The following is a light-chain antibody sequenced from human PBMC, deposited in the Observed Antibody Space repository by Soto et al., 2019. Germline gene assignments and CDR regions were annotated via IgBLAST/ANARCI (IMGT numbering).Light chain of an antibody. J-gene: IGKJ4*01. V-gene: IGKV3-20*01. CDR1: QSVSSSY. CDR3: HQYGSSPLT. CDR2: GAS. Sequence: EIVLTQSPGTLSLSPGERATLSCRASQSVSSSYLAWYQQKPGQAPSLLIYGASSSATGIPDRFSGSGSGTDFTLTISRLEPEGFAVYYCHQYGSSPLTFGGGTKVEIK.